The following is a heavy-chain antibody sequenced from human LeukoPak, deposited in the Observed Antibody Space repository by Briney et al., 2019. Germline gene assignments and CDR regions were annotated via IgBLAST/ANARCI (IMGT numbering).Heavy chain of an antibody. V-gene: IGHV3-53*05. CDR2: IYSGGST. D-gene: IGHD6-19*01. Sequence: PGGSLRLSCAASGFTVSSNYMSWVRQAPGKGLEWVSVIYSGGSTYYADSVKGRFTISRDNSKNTLYLQMNSLRAEDTAVYYCAKDGKWLERLIDYWGQGTLVTVSS. CDR1: GFTVSSNY. CDR3: AKDGKWLERLIDY. J-gene: IGHJ4*02.